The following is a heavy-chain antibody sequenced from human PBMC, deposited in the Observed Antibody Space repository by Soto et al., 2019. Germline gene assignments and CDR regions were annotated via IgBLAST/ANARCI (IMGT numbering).Heavy chain of an antibody. J-gene: IGHJ6*02. CDR3: ARGGAFGVVSPVNYGMDV. CDR1: GGSISSGGYY. CDR2: IYYSGSA. Sequence: SETLSLTCTVSGGSISSGGYYWSWIRQHPGKGLEWIGYIYYSGSAYYNPSLKSRVTISVDTSKNQFSLKLSSVTAADTAVYYCARGGAFGVVSPVNYGMDVWGQGTTVTVSS. D-gene: IGHD3-3*01. V-gene: IGHV4-31*03.